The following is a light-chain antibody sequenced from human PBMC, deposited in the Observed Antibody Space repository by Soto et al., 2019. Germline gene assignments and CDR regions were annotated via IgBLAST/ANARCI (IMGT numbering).Light chain of an antibody. CDR2: DTT. Sequence: SVVTHEPALTLSPGWIVTLTCGSSTGAVTNGHYPYWFQQKPGQAPRTLIYDTTNRHSWTPARFSGSLLGGKAALTLSGAQPEDEAEYYCLLSYNGPYVFGAGTKVTVL. J-gene: IGLJ1*01. CDR1: TGAVTNGHY. V-gene: IGLV7-46*01. CDR3: LLSYNGPYV.